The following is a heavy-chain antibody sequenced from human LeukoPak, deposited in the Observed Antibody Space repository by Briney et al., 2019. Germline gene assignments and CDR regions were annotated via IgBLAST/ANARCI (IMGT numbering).Heavy chain of an antibody. CDR3: AREGPTIVVVTAMRGKWFDP. Sequence: ASVKVSCKASGYTFTGYYMHWERQAPGQGLEWMGWIDPNSGGTNYAQKFQGRVTMTRDTSISTAYMELSRLRSDDTAVYYCAREGPTIVVVTAMRGKWFDPWGQGTLVTVSS. CDR2: IDPNSGGT. D-gene: IGHD2-21*02. J-gene: IGHJ5*02. V-gene: IGHV1-2*02. CDR1: GYTFTGYY.